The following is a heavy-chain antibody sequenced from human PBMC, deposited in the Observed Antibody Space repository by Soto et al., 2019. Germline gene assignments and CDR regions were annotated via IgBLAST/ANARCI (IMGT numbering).Heavy chain of an antibody. CDR3: ARGLYYYDSSVYYFA. V-gene: IGHV3-21*01. CDR2: ISSSSSYI. D-gene: IGHD3-22*01. Sequence: GGSLRLSCAASGFTFSSYSMNWVRQAPGKGLEWVSSISSSSSYIYYADSVKGRFTISRDNAKNSLYLQMSSLRAEDTAVYYCARGLYYYDSSVYYFAWGQAILVTVSS. CDR1: GFTFSSYS. J-gene: IGHJ4*02.